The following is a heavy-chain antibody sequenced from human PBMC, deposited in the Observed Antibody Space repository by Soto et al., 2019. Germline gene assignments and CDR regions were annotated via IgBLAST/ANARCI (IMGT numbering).Heavy chain of an antibody. CDR1: GYTFNKYL. D-gene: IGHD3-22*01. J-gene: IGHJ4*02. Sequence: AGPVKGSRKTFGYTFNKYLIHWGRQAPGQGLEWMGWINPGNGDTGYSQKFQDRVTITRDTSASTAYMDLSSLRSEDTAVYYCARKDYYDSGMYYFDYWGQGTLVTVSS. CDR3: ARKDYYDSGMYYFDY. V-gene: IGHV1-3*01. CDR2: INPGNGDT.